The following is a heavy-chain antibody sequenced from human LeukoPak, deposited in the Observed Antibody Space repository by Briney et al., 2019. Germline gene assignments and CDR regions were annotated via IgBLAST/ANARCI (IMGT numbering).Heavy chain of an antibody. V-gene: IGHV1-69*06. Sequence: ASVNVSCKASGGTFSSYAISWVRQAPGQGLEWMGGIIPIFGTANYAQKFQGRVTITADKSTSTAYMELSSLRSEDTAVYYCARVELVPAAPLDHWGQGTLVTVSS. CDR2: IIPIFGTA. J-gene: IGHJ4*02. CDR1: GGTFSSYA. CDR3: ARVELVPAAPLDH. D-gene: IGHD2-2*01.